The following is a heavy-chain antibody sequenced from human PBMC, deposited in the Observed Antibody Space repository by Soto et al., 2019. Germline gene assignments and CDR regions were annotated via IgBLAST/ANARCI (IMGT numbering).Heavy chain of an antibody. D-gene: IGHD3-10*01. Sequence: SLWIGWVRQMPGKGLEWMGIIYPGDSDTRYSPPFQGQVTISADKSINTAYLQWSSLKASDTAMYYCARRARGADAFDIWGQGTMVTVSS. CDR3: ARRARGADAFDI. J-gene: IGHJ3*02. CDR1: SLW. CDR2: IYPGDSDT. V-gene: IGHV5-51*01.